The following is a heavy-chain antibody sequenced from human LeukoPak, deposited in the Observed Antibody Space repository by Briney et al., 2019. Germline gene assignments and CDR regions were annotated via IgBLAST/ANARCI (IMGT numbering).Heavy chain of an antibody. Sequence: SETLSLTCTVSGSSISSSSYYWGWIRQPPGKGLEWIGSIYYSGSTYYNPSLKSRVTISVDTSKNQFSLKLSSVTAADTAVYYCAQGLLFDPWGQGTLVTVSS. CDR3: AQGLLFDP. CDR2: IYYSGST. V-gene: IGHV4-39*01. D-gene: IGHD6-25*01. J-gene: IGHJ5*02. CDR1: GSSISSSSYY.